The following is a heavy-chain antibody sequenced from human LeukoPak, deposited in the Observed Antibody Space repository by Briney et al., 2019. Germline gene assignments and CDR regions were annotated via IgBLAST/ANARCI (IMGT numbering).Heavy chain of an antibody. J-gene: IGHJ4*02. CDR3: ARGSWMRDYYGSGSYYSYYFDY. D-gene: IGHD3-10*01. Sequence: SETLSLTCTVSGGSISSSSYYWGWIRQPPGKGLEWIGSIYYSGSTYYNPSLKSRVTISVDTSKNQFSLKLSSVTAADTAVYYCARGSWMRDYYGSGSYYSYYFDYWGQGTLVTVSS. CDR1: GGSISSSSYY. CDR2: IYYSGST. V-gene: IGHV4-39*07.